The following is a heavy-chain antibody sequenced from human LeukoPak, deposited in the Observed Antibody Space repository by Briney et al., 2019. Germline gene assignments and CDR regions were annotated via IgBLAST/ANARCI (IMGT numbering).Heavy chain of an antibody. Sequence: GRTLRLSCAASGFTFSSYGMHWVRQAPGKGLEWVAVISYDGSNKYYADSVKGRFTISRDNSKNTLYLQMNSLRDKDTAVYYCAKDLPSLYYYDSSGSNDAFDIWGQGTMVTVSS. CDR1: GFTFSSYG. CDR2: ISYDGSNK. D-gene: IGHD3-22*01. J-gene: IGHJ3*02. V-gene: IGHV3-30*18. CDR3: AKDLPSLYYYDSSGSNDAFDI.